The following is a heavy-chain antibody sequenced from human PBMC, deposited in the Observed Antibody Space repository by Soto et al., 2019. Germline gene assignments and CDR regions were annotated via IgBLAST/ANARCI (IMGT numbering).Heavy chain of an antibody. D-gene: IGHD2-21*02. Sequence: QITLKESGPTLVKPTQTLTLTCTFSGFSLSTGGVGVGWIRQPPGKALEWLALIYWEDDKRYSPTLKSRLTVNKDTTKDQVIPTMTNIDPLDTATYYCIHSHRGDDCLRSYSYHYYYGMAVWGQGTTVTVFS. CDR2: IYWEDDK. CDR3: IHSHRGDDCLRSYSYHYYYGMAV. V-gene: IGHV2-5*02. J-gene: IGHJ6*02. CDR1: GFSLSTGGVG.